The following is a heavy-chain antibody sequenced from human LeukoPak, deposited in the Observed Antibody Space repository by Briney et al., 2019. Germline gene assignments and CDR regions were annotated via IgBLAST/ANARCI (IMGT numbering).Heavy chain of an antibody. J-gene: IGHJ3*02. CDR2: INPNSGGT. CDR3: ARDATTTPNLVVVTATSPGAFDI. D-gene: IGHD2-21*02. CDR1: EYTFTSYD. Sequence: ASVKVSCKASEYTFTSYDINWVRQATGQGLEWMGWINPNSGGTNYAQKFQGWVTMTRDTSISTAYMELSRLRSDDTAVYYCARDATTTPNLVVVTATSPGAFDIWGLGTTVTVSS. V-gene: IGHV1-2*04.